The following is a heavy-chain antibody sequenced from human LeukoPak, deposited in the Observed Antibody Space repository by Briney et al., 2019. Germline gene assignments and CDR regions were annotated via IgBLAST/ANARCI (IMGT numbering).Heavy chain of an antibody. CDR1: GGSISSSSYY. Sequence: SETLSLTCTVSGGSISSSSYYWGWIRQPPGKGLEWIGSIYYSGSTYYNPSLKSRVTISVDTSKNQFSLKLSSVTAADTAVYYCARSRDGILWFGELLGIWFDPWGQGTLVTVSS. J-gene: IGHJ5*02. V-gene: IGHV4-39*01. D-gene: IGHD3-10*01. CDR3: ARSRDGILWFGELLGIWFDP. CDR2: IYYSGST.